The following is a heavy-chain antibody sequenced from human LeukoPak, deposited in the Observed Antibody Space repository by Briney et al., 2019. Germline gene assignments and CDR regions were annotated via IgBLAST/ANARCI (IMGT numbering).Heavy chain of an antibody. V-gene: IGHV3-30*18. J-gene: IGHJ4*02. CDR1: GFTFSSYG. CDR3: AKDQGIAARPCAYDFDD. CDR2: ISYDGSNK. D-gene: IGHD6-6*01. Sequence: GGSLRLSCAASGFTFSSYGMHGVRRAPGKGREWGAVISYDGSNKYYADSVKGRFTISRDNSKNTLYLQMNSLRAEDTAVYYIAKDQGIAARPCAYDFDDWGQGTLVTVSS.